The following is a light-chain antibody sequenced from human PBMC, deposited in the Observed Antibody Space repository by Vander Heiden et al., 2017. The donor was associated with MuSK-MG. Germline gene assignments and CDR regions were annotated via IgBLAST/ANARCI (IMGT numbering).Light chain of an antibody. V-gene: IGLV3-21*02. Sequence: SSVLTQPPSVPVAAGQTARITFGGNNIGSKSVHCYQQKPGQAPVLVVYDDSDRPSGIPERFSGSNSGNTATLTISRVEAGDEADYYCQVWDSSSDHPVFGGGTKLTVL. CDR3: QVWDSSSDHPV. CDR2: DDS. J-gene: IGLJ2*01. CDR1: NIGSKS.